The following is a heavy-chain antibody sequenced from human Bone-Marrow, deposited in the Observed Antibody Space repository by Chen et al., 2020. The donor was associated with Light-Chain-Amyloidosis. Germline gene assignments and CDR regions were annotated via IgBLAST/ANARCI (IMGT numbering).Heavy chain of an antibody. CDR1: GFTFSNYG. CDR2: RWYDGSKK. CDR3: ARDRGYCSGGRCSRGWFDP. Sequence: QVQVVESGGGVVQPGRSLRLSCAVSGFTFSNYGMHWVRQAPGKGLEWVAVRWYDGSKKYYADSVKGRFTISRDNSKNTLYLQMNSLRAEDTAVYYCARDRGYCSGGRCSRGWFDPWGQGTLVTVSS. J-gene: IGHJ5*02. D-gene: IGHD2-15*01. V-gene: IGHV3-33*08.